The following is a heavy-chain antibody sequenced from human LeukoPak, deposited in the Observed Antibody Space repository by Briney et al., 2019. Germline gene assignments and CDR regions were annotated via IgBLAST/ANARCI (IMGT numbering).Heavy chain of an antibody. D-gene: IGHD6-13*01. J-gene: IGHJ6*03. CDR2: INANSGGT. V-gene: IGHV1-2*02. CDR3: ARVATDSSSWGYYYCYMDV. Sequence: ASVKVSCKASGYTFTGYYMHWVRQAPRQGLEWMGRINANSGGTNYAQKFQGRVTMTRDTSISTAYMELSRLRSDDTAVYYCARVATDSSSWGYYYCYMDVWGKGTTVTVSS. CDR1: GYTFTGYY.